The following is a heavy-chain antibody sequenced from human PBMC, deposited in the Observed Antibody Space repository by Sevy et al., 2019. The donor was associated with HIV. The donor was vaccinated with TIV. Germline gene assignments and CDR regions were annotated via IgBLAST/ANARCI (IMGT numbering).Heavy chain of an antibody. CDR3: ASLEVVTAVNNWFDP. V-gene: IGHV3-30*04. J-gene: IGHJ5*02. D-gene: IGHD2-21*02. Sequence: GGSLRLSCAASGFTFSSYAMHWVRQAPGKGLELVAVISYDGSNKYYADSVKGRFTISRDNSKNTLYLQMNSLRAEDTAVYYCASLEVVTAVNNWFDPWGQGTLVTVSS. CDR2: ISYDGSNK. CDR1: GFTFSSYA.